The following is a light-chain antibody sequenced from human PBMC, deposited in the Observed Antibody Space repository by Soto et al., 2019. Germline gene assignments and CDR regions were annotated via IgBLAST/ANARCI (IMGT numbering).Light chain of an antibody. CDR3: QSYDTSLRGAL. V-gene: IGLV1-40*01. J-gene: IGLJ2*01. CDR2: GNI. CDR1: SSNIGAGFD. Sequence: QSVLTQPPSVSGAPGQRVTISCTGTSSNIGAGFDVHWYQQLPGTAPKLLISGNINRPSGVPDRISGSRSGTSASLAITGLQAEDEGDFYCQSYDTSLRGALFGGWTKLIVL.